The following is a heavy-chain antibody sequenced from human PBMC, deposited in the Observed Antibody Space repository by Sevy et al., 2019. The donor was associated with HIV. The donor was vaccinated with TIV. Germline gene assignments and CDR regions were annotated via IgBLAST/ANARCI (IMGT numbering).Heavy chain of an antibody. D-gene: IGHD4-17*01. CDR1: GGSISSYY. Sequence: SETLSLTCTVSGGSISSYYWSRIRQPPRKGLEWIGYIYYSGSTNYNPSLKSRVTISVDTSKNQFSLKLSSVTAADTAVYYCARDPGATVTRGYYYYGMDVWGQGPRSPSP. J-gene: IGHJ6*02. CDR2: IYYSGST. V-gene: IGHV4-59*01. CDR3: ARDPGATVTRGYYYYGMDV.